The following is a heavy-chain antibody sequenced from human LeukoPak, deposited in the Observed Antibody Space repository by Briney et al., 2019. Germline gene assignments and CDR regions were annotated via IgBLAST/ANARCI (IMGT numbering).Heavy chain of an antibody. CDR1: GFTFSSYS. CDR2: ISSSSSYI. V-gene: IGHV3-21*01. D-gene: IGHD6-19*01. J-gene: IGHJ4*02. CDR3: ARESIAVAGDY. Sequence: GGSLRLSCAASGFTFSSYSMNWVRQAPGKGLEWVSSISSSSSYIYYADSVKGRFTISRDNAKNSLYLQMNSLRAEDTAVYYCARESIAVAGDYWAREPWSPSPQ.